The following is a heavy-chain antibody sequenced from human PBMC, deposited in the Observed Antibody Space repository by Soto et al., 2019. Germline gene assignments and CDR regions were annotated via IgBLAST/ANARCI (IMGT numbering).Heavy chain of an antibody. CDR1: GGSFSGYY. CDR2: INHSGST. D-gene: IGHD1-7*01. V-gene: IGHV4-34*01. CDR3: AREEAWSNWNSYYYGMDV. J-gene: IGHJ6*02. Sequence: LSLTCAVYGGSFSGYYWSWIRQPPGKGLEWIGEINHSGSTNYNPSLKSRVTISVDTSKNQFSLKLSSVTAADTAVYYCAREEAWSNWNSYYYGMDVWGQGTTVTVSS.